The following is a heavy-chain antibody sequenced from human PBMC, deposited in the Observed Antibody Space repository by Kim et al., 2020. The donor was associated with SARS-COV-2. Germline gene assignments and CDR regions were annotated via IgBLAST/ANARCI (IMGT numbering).Heavy chain of an antibody. V-gene: IGHV3-30*18. J-gene: IGHJ6*02. D-gene: IGHD5-18*01. CDR2: ISYDGSNK. Sequence: GGSLRLSCAASGFTFSSYGMHWVRQAPGKGLEWVAVISYDGSNKYYADSVKGRFTISRDNSKNTLYLQMNSLRAEDTAVYYCAKDKSKLWTLYYYYGMDVWGQGTTVTVSS. CDR3: AKDKSKLWTLYYYYGMDV. CDR1: GFTFSSYG.